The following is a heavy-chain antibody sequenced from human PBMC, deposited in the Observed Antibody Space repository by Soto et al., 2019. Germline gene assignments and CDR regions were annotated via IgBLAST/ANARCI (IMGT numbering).Heavy chain of an antibody. CDR3: ARHGRGVGARPLDY. CDR2: IFSNDEK. Sequence: QVTLKESGPVLVKPTETLTLTCTVSGFSLSNARMGVTWIRQPPGKALEWLAHIFSNDEKSYSTSLKSRLTTSKDPSKSQVVLTMTNMDPVDTATYYCARHGRGVGARPLDYWGQGTLVTVSS. J-gene: IGHJ4*02. CDR1: GFSLSNARMG. V-gene: IGHV2-26*01. D-gene: IGHD1-26*01.